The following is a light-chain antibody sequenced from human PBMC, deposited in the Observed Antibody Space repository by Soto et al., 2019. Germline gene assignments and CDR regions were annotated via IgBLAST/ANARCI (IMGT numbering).Light chain of an antibody. Sequence: EIVLTQSPGTLSLSPGERATLSCRARLTVSDNYLAWYQQKAGQVPRLVIYGASSRATGIPDRFSASGSGTDFTLTISRLQPEDVAVDYCQQYSKSPLTFGQGTKVDIK. CDR2: GAS. J-gene: IGKJ1*01. CDR3: QQYSKSPLT. CDR1: LTVSDNY. V-gene: IGKV3-20*01.